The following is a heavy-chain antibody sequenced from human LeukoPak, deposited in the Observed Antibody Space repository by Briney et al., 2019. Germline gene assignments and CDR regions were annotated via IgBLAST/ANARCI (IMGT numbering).Heavy chain of an antibody. CDR1: GGSFSGYY. Sequence: SETLSLTCAVYGGSFSGYYWSWIRQPPGKGLEWIGEINHSGSTNYNPSLKSQVTISVDTSKNQFSLKLSSVTAADTAVYYCARRRITMVRGVIITLGYYWFDPWGQGTLVTVSS. CDR2: INHSGST. CDR3: ARRRITMVRGVIITLGYYWFDP. J-gene: IGHJ5*02. D-gene: IGHD3-10*01. V-gene: IGHV4-34*01.